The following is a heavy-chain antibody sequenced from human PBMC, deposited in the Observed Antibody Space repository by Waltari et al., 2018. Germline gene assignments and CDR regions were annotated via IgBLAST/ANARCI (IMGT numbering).Heavy chain of an antibody. J-gene: IGHJ4*02. D-gene: IGHD6-13*01. CDR2: ISGSGGST. V-gene: IGHV3-23*01. CDR1: GFTFSSYA. Sequence: EVQLLESGGGLVQPGGSLRLSCAASGFTFSSYAMSWVRQAPGKGLEWVSAISGSGGSTYYADSVKGRFTISRDNSKNTLYLQMNSLRAEDTAVYYCAKDPEENSKAAAEYYFDYWGQGTLVTVSS. CDR3: AKDPEENSKAAAEYYFDY.